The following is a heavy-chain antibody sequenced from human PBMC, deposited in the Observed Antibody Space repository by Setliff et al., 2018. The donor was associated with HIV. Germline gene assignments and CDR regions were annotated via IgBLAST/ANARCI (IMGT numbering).Heavy chain of an antibody. Sequence: SETLSLTCSVSGSSISSNSYWWAWLRQPPGKGLEYIGTIYHRGGTFNNPSLKSRVVMSVDTSKNQFSLKLNSVTAADTATYYCARDTGVNVAPDGRGYHTFDFWGRGTMVTVSS. D-gene: IGHD2-8*02. CDR3: ARDTGVNVAPDGRGYHTFDF. J-gene: IGHJ3*01. CDR2: IYHRGGT. V-gene: IGHV4-38-2*02. CDR1: GSSISSNSY.